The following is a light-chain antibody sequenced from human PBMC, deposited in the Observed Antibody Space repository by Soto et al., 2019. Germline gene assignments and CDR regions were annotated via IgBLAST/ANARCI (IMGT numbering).Light chain of an antibody. CDR2: KAS. Sequence: DIQMTQSPSTLSASVGDRVTITCRASQSISSWLAWYQQKPGKAPKLLIYKASSLESGVPSRFSGSGSGTEFTLTIRSLQPDDFATYYCQQYNSYPLTFGGGTKVDI. V-gene: IGKV1-5*03. CDR1: QSISSW. J-gene: IGKJ4*01. CDR3: QQYNSYPLT.